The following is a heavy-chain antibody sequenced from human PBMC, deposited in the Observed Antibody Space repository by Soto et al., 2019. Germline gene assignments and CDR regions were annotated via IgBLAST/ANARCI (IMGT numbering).Heavy chain of an antibody. CDR1: GFAFSSYE. J-gene: IGHJ6*02. V-gene: IGHV3-48*03. Sequence: EVQLVESGGGLVQPGGSLRLSCAASGFAFSSYEMNWVCQFPGKGLEWLSYFSCIGSTIHYADSVKCRFTISRDNANNSVYLKMNSLTADDSAVYYCARAAGIMTRGFHGMDVWGQGTTVTVSS. CDR2: FSCIGSTI. CDR3: ARAAGIMTRGFHGMDV. D-gene: IGHD3-10*01.